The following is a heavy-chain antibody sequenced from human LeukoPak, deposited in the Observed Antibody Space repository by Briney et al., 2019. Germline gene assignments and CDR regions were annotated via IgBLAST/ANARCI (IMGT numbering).Heavy chain of an antibody. J-gene: IGHJ4*02. CDR1: GGSISSYY. Sequence: SETLSLTCTVSGGSISSYYWSWIRQPPGKGLEWIGYVYYSGSTDYDPSLKSRVTISVDTSKSQFSLNLRSVTAADTAVYYCARAIRYYYDSSGSYYFDYWGQGTLVTVSS. CDR3: ARAIRYYYDSSGSYYFDY. V-gene: IGHV4-59*08. CDR2: VYYSGST. D-gene: IGHD3-22*01.